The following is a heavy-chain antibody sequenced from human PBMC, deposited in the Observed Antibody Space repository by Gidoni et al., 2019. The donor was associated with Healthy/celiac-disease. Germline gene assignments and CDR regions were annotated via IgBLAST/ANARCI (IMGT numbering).Heavy chain of an antibody. Sequence: QVQLQQWGAGLLKPSETLSLTCAVYGGSFSGYYWSWIRQPPGKGLEWIGEINHSGSTNYNPSLKSRVTISVDTSKNQFFLKLSSVTAADTAVYYCARGRDYVWGSYRKLTTTFDYWGQGTLVTVSS. V-gene: IGHV4-34*01. CDR1: GGSFSGYY. CDR2: INHSGST. J-gene: IGHJ4*02. D-gene: IGHD3-16*02. CDR3: ARGRDYVWGSYRKLTTTFDY.